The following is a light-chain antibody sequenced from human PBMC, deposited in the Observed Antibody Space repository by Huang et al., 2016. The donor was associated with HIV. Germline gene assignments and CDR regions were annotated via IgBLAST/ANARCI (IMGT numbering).Light chain of an antibody. CDR3: QQRSSWPRVT. CDR1: QSVSRF. Sequence: EIVLTQSPATLSLSPGERATLSCRASQSVSRFLAWYQQKAGQAPRLLIYDASNRAIDIPARFSGSGSGTEFTLTISILEPEDFAVYYCQQRSSWPRVTFGGGTKVELK. V-gene: IGKV3-11*01. J-gene: IGKJ4*01. CDR2: DAS.